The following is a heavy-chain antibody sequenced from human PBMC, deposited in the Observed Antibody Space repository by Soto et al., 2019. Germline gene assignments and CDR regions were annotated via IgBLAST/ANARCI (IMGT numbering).Heavy chain of an antibody. CDR2: ISYNGGTE. J-gene: IGHJ2*01. CDR3: AKPFQKSGYYYDIWFFDL. D-gene: IGHD3-22*01. V-gene: IGHV3-30*18. Sequence: QVQLVESGGGVVQPGRSLRLSCAASGFTFNGFGMHWVRQAPGKGLEWVAVISYNGGTEYYADSVKGRFTISRDNSKNTLYLQMDSLRAEDTAVYYCAKPFQKSGYYYDIWFFDLWGRGTLVTVSS. CDR1: GFTFNGFG.